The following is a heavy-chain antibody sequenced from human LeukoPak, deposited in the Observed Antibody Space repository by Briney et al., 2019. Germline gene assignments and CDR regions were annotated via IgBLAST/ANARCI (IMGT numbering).Heavy chain of an antibody. Sequence: GGSLRLSCAASAFTFSAYGMHWVRQTPGKGLEWVAFIQSDGSNKYYADSVQGRLTISRDNSKNTLYLQMNSLRAEDTAVYYCAKDRTAVVTDSDYWGQGTLVTVSS. D-gene: IGHD4-23*01. CDR2: IQSDGSNK. V-gene: IGHV3-30*02. CDR3: AKDRTAVVTDSDY. J-gene: IGHJ4*02. CDR1: AFTFSAYG.